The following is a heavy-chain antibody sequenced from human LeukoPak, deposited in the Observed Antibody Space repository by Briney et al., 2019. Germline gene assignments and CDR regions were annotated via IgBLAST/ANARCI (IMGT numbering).Heavy chain of an antibody. CDR2: IYYSGST. V-gene: IGHV4-59*01. D-gene: IGHD4-17*01. Sequence: SETLSLTCTVSGGSISSYYWSWIRQPPGKGLEWIGYIYYSGSTNYNPSLKSRVTISVDTSKNQFSLKLSSVTAADTAVYYCARDPSDYGDTYGMDVWGQGTTVTVSS. CDR3: ARDPSDYGDTYGMDV. J-gene: IGHJ6*02. CDR1: GGSISSYY.